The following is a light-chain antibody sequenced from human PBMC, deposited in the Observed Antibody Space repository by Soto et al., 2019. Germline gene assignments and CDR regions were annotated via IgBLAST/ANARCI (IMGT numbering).Light chain of an antibody. V-gene: IGKV1-5*01. Sequence: DIQMTQSPSTLSASVGDRVTVTCRASQSIRSWLAWDQQKPGKAPKLLIYDASSLESGVPSRFSGSGSGTEFTLTISSLQPDDFATYYCQQYNSYSRTFGQGTKVDI. J-gene: IGKJ1*01. CDR3: QQYNSYSRT. CDR2: DAS. CDR1: QSIRSW.